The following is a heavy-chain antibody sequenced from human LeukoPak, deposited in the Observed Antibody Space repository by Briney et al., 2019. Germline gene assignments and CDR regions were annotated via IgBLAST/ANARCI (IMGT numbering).Heavy chain of an antibody. CDR2: ISSSGKTI. CDR3: AKDRAAVDY. CDR1: GFTFSDYY. D-gene: IGHD6-13*01. J-gene: IGHJ4*02. Sequence: PGGSLRLSCAASGFTFSDYYTSWIRQAPGKGLEWVSYISSSGKTIYYADSVKGRFTISRDNSKNTLYLQMNSLRAEDTAVYYCAKDRAAVDYWGQGTLVTVSS. V-gene: IGHV3-11*04.